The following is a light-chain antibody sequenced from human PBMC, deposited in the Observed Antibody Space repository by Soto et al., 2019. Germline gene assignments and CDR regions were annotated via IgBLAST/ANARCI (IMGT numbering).Light chain of an antibody. CDR1: SSNIASNY. CDR3: NSRTSSGSSV. V-gene: IGLV1-47*01. J-gene: IGLJ2*01. CDR2: RNN. Sequence: QSVLTQPPSASGTPGQRVTISCSASSSNIASNYVYWYQQLPGTAPKLVIYRNNQRPSGVPDRISGSKSGTSASLAISGLRSEDEADYYCNSRTSSGSSVFGGGTKLTVL.